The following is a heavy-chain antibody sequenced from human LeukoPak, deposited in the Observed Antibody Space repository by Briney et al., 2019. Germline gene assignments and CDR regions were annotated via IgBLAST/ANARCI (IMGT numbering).Heavy chain of an antibody. J-gene: IGHJ5*02. Sequence: PSETLSLTCAVSGYSISSGYYWGWIRQPPGKGLEWIGSIYNSGSTYYNPSLKSRVTISVDTSKNQFSLKLSSVTAADTAVYYCARDRGNNWNDVRWFDPWGQGTLVTVSS. CDR2: IYNSGST. CDR3: ARDRGNNWNDVRWFDP. D-gene: IGHD1-1*01. CDR1: GYSISSGYY. V-gene: IGHV4-38-2*02.